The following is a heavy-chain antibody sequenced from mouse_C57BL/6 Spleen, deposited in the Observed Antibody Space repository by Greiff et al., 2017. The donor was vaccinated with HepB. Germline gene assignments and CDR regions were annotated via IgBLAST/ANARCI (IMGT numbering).Heavy chain of an antibody. J-gene: IGHJ2*01. CDR1: GYTFTDYE. CDR3: TRSHDYDSGYYFDY. V-gene: IGHV1-15*01. Sequence: VQLQQSGAELVRPGASVTLSCKASGYTFTDYEMHWVKQTPVHGLEWIGAIDPETGGTAYNQKFKGKAILTADKSSSTAYMELRSLTSEDSAVYSCTRSHDYDSGYYFDYWGQGTTLTVAS. D-gene: IGHD2-4*01. CDR2: IDPETGGT.